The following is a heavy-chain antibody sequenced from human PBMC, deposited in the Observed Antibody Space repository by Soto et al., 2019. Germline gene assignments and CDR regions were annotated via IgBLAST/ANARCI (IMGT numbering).Heavy chain of an antibody. Sequence: QVQLQESGPGLVKPSQTLSLTCTVSGGSISSGDYYWSWIRQPPGKGLEWIGYIYYSGSTYYNPCLTRRVTIYVDTSKNQFSLKLSSVTAADTAVYYCAWEIAARPFGFDPWGQGTLVTVSS. D-gene: IGHD6-6*01. CDR2: IYYSGST. CDR1: GGSISSGDYY. CDR3: AWEIAARPFGFDP. V-gene: IGHV4-30-4*01. J-gene: IGHJ5*02.